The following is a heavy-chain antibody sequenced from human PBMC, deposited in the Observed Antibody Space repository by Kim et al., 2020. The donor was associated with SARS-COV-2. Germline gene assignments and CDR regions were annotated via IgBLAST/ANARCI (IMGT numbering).Heavy chain of an antibody. Sequence: SETLSLTCAVYGGSLSGYSWNWVRQSPGKGLEWIGEINHSGATNYSPSLKSRVTMSIDTSKSQFSLRLTSVTAADSAVYFCARGHVGVVPAPFLGLGPFYYYYNVDVWGRGATVTVSS. J-gene: IGHJ6*03. D-gene: IGHD2-21*01. CDR2: INHSGAT. V-gene: IGHV4-34*01. CDR3: ARGHVGVVPAPFLGLGPFYYYYNVDV. CDR1: GGSLSGYS.